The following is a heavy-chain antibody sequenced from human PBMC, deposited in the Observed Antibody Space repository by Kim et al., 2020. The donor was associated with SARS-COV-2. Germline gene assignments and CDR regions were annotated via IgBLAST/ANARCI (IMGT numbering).Heavy chain of an antibody. J-gene: IGHJ1*01. D-gene: IGHD1-1*01. Sequence: YAQKFQGRVTITADESTSTAYMELSSLRSEDTAVYYCARANWNREYFQHWGQGTLVTVSS. V-gene: IGHV1-69*01. CDR3: ARANWNREYFQH.